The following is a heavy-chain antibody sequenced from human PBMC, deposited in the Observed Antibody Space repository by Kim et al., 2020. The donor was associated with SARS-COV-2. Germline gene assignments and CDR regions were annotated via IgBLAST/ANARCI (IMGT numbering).Heavy chain of an antibody. CDR3: ARDWADHHYSSAYYEGAFDY. D-gene: IGHD3-22*01. CDR1: GFSFSTYA. J-gene: IGHJ4*02. CDR2: ISYDGSDK. V-gene: IGHV3-30*04. Sequence: GGSLRLSCAASGFSFSTYAIHWVRQAPGKGLEWVALISYDGSDKFYADSVKGRFTISRDNSKNTLSLQMNSLRPEDAAVYYCARDWADHHYSSAYYEGAFDYWGQGTLVTVSS.